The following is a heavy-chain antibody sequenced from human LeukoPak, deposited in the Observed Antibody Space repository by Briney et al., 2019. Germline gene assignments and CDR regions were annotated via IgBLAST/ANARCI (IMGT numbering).Heavy chain of an antibody. D-gene: IGHD2-21*02. CDR3: ARVPDCGGDCLSYYYYMDV. J-gene: IGHJ6*03. CDR1: GFTFSDYY. CDR2: ISSSGSTI. Sequence: GGSLRLSCAASGFTFSDYYMSWIRQAPGKGLEWASYISSSGSTIYYADSVKGRFTISRDNAKNSLYLQMNSLRAEDTAVYYCARVPDCGGDCLSYYYYMDVWGKGTTVTVSS. V-gene: IGHV3-11*04.